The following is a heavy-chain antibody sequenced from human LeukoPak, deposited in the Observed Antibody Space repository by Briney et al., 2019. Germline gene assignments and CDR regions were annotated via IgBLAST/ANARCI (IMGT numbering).Heavy chain of an antibody. CDR3: AREWPMTPYFDY. J-gene: IGHJ4*02. V-gene: IGHV3-30*04. D-gene: IGHD5-24*01. CDR1: GFTFSSYA. Sequence: GSLRLSCAASGFTFSSYAMHWVRQAPGKGLEWVAVISYDGSNKYYADSVKGRFTISRDNSKNTLYLQMNSLRAEDTAVYYCAREWPMTPYFDYWGQGTLVTVSS. CDR2: ISYDGSNK.